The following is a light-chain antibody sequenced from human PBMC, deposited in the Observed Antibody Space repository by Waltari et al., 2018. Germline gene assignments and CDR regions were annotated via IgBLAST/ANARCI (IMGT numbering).Light chain of an antibody. CDR1: QDINNY. Sequence: DIQMTQSPSSLSASIGERVTITCTASQDINNYLNWYQQTPGKAPKLLIYDASKLQTGVPARFRGSGSGTDFTFTISSLQPEDIATYYCQQYDNVLPYTFGQGTKVEI. V-gene: IGKV1-33*01. J-gene: IGKJ2*01. CDR3: QQYDNVLPYT. CDR2: DAS.